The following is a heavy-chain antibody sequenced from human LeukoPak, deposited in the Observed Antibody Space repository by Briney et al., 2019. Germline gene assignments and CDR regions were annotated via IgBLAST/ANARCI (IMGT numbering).Heavy chain of an antibody. CDR2: IHTSGST. CDR1: GGSISSYY. D-gene: IGHD5-12*01. Sequence: SETLSLTCTVSGGSISSYYWSWIRQPAGKGLELIERIHTSGSTNYNPSLKSRATMSVDTSKNQFSLNLSSVTAADTAVYYCARGWINLDYWGHGTLVTVSS. CDR3: ARGWINLDY. J-gene: IGHJ4*01. V-gene: IGHV4-4*07.